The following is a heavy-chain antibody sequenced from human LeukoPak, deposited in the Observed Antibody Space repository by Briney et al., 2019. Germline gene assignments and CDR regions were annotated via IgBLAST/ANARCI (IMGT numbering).Heavy chain of an antibody. CDR1: GFTFSTYL. J-gene: IGHJ4*02. D-gene: IGHD3-10*01. Sequence: GGSLRLSCAASGFTFSTYLMHWIRQAPGKGLVWVSRINTDGSITTYADSVKGRFTISRDNAKNTLYLQMNSLRTEDSALYYCVVDLSGSADYWGQGTLVTVSS. CDR3: VVDLSGSADY. CDR2: INTDGSIT. V-gene: IGHV3-74*03.